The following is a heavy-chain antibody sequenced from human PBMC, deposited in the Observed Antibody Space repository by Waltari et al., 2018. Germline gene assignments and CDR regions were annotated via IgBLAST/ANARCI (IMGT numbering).Heavy chain of an antibody. J-gene: IGHJ4*02. CDR3: TSGYQVGY. CDR2: IKEDGTEK. CDR1: GFTFSSCW. Sequence: EVQLVESGGGLVQPGGSLRLSCTVSGFTFSSCWMTWVRQAPGKGLEWVANIKEDGTEKYYVDSVKGRFTISRDNAKNSLYLQMYSLRAEDTAVYYCTSGYQVGYWGQGTLVTVSS. V-gene: IGHV3-7*01. D-gene: IGHD5-18*01.